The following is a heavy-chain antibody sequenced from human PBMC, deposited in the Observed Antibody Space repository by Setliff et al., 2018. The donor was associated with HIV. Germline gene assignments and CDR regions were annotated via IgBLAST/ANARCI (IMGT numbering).Heavy chain of an antibody. Sequence: SVKVSCKASGGTFSSYAISWVRQAPGQGLEWMGGIIPIFGTANYAQKFQGRVTITADESTSTTYMELSSLRSEDTAVYYCARGEKRFLEWLPLDYYYYYYMDVWGKGITVTVSS. J-gene: IGHJ6*03. CDR1: GGTFSSYA. CDR2: IIPIFGTA. V-gene: IGHV1-69*13. CDR3: ARGEKRFLEWLPLDYYYYYYMDV. D-gene: IGHD3-3*01.